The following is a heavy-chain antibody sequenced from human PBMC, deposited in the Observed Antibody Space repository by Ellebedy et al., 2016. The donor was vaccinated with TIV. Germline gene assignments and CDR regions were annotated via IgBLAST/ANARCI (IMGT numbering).Heavy chain of an antibody. V-gene: IGHV1-46*01. CDR1: RYIFSRYY. CDR3: ARDGFYGMDV. J-gene: IGHJ6*02. Sequence: ASVKVSXKASRYIFSRYYMHWVRQAPGQGLEWMGIINPSGGSTTYAQKFQGRVTMTRDTSTSTLYMEVSSLRTEDTAVYFCARDGFYGMDVWGQGTTVTVSS. CDR2: INPSGGST.